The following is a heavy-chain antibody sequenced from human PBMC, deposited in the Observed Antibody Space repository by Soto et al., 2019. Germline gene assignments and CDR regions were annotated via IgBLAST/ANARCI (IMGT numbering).Heavy chain of an antibody. Sequence: GGSLRLSCAASGFTFSRYWMSWVRQALGKGLEWVANIKQDGSEKYYVDSVKGRFTISRDNAKNSLYLQMNSLRAEDTAVYYCARAGNDFWTTDAFDIWGQGTMVTVS. CDR3: ARAGNDFWTTDAFDI. CDR1: GFTFSRYW. V-gene: IGHV3-7*01. J-gene: IGHJ3*02. D-gene: IGHD3-3*01. CDR2: IKQDGSEK.